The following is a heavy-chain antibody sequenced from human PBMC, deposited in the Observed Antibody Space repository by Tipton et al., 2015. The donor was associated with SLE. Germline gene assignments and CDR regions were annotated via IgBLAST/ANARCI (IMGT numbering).Heavy chain of an antibody. CDR2: IYYSGST. Sequence: TLSLTCTVSGGSISTTPYFWGWIRQSPGKGLEWIGSIYYSGSTYYDPSLKSRVTISLDTSKNQFSLKLTSVTAADTAVYYCARSQGGNYIFYSYGMDVWGQGTTVTVSS. V-gene: IGHV4-39*07. D-gene: IGHD4-11*01. CDR3: ARSQGGNYIFYSYGMDV. CDR1: GGSISTTPYF. J-gene: IGHJ6*02.